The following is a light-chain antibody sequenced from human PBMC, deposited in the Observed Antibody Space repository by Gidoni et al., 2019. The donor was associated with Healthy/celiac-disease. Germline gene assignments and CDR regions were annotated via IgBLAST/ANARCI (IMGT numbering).Light chain of an antibody. CDR3: QVWDSSSDHVV. V-gene: IGLV3-21*04. CDR1: NIGSKS. Sequence: SYVLTQPTSVSVAPGKTARITCGGNNIGSKSVHWYQQKPGQAPVLVIYYDSDRPSVIPGRFSGSNSGNTATLTISRVEAGDEADYYCQVWDSSSDHVVFGGGTKLTVL. J-gene: IGLJ2*01. CDR2: YDS.